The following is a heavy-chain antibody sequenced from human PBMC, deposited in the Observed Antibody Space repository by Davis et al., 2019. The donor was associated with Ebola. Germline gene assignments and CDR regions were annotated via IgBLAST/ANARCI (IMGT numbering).Heavy chain of an antibody. CDR1: GTSVSSSISF. J-gene: IGHJ4*02. CDR2: INYSGST. D-gene: IGHD3-3*01. CDR3: ARSYDLWSGYRLLN. Sequence: PSETLSLTCNVSGTSVSSSISFWNWIRQPPGKGLEWIGYINYSGSTRYNPSLTSRVTISVDTSQNQFSLKLSSVTAADTAVYYCARSYDLWSGYRLLNWGQGTLVTVSS. V-gene: IGHV4-61*01.